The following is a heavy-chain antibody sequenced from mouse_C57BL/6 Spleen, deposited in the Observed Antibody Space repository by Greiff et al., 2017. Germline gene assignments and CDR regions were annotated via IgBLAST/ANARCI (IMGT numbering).Heavy chain of an antibody. D-gene: IGHD3-2*02. CDR2: ISAGGSYT. J-gene: IGHJ3*01. Sequence: EVHLVESGGGLVKPGGSLKLSCAASGFTFSSYAMSWVRQTPEKRLEWVGTISAGGSYTYYPDNVKGRFTISRDNSTNNLYLQMSHLKSEDTAMYYCARDGREGSGCGAYWGQGTLVTVSA. V-gene: IGHV5-4*01. CDR3: ARDGREGSGCGAY. CDR1: GFTFSSYA.